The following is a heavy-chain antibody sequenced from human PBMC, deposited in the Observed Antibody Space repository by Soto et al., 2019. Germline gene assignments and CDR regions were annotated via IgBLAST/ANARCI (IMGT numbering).Heavy chain of an antibody. J-gene: IGHJ6*02. CDR1: GGTFSSYA. Sequence: QVQLVQSGAEVKKPGSSVKVSCKASGGTFSSYAISWVRQAPGQGLEWMGGIIPIFGTANYAQKFQGRVTITADESTSTAYMVLRSLRSEDTAAYYCARGIEGYCSGGSCFQAYYYGMDVWGQGTTVTVSS. D-gene: IGHD2-15*01. V-gene: IGHV1-69*12. CDR2: IIPIFGTA. CDR3: ARGIEGYCSGGSCFQAYYYGMDV.